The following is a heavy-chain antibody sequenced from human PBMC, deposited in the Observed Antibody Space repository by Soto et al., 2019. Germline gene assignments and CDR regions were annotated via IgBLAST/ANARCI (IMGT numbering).Heavy chain of an antibody. D-gene: IGHD3-3*01. CDR1: GFIFNNYA. V-gene: IGHV3-23*01. J-gene: IGHJ4*02. CDR3: TRRDFWSGPDY. Sequence: PGGSLRLSCAASGFIFNNYAMSWVRQTPGQGLEWVSGIRGAGGGTNYTDSVKGRFIISRDNSKKTLYLHMSSLRGEDTAVYYCTRRDFWSGPDYWGQGALVTVSS. CDR2: IRGAGGGT.